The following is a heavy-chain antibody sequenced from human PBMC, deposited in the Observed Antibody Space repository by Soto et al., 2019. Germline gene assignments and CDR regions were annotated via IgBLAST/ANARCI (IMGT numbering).Heavy chain of an antibody. V-gene: IGHV1-18*01. Sequence: GASVKVSCKASGYTFTSYGISWVRQAPGQGLEWMGWISAYNGNTNYAQKLQGRVTMTTDTSTSTAYMELRSLRSDDTAVYYCARDLRIAAAGTTMSEYFQHWGQGTLVTVSS. J-gene: IGHJ1*01. CDR3: ARDLRIAAAGTTMSEYFQH. CDR2: ISAYNGNT. CDR1: GYTFTSYG. D-gene: IGHD6-13*01.